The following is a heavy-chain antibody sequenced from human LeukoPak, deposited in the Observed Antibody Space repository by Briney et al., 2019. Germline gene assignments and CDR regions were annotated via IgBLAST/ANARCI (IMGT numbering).Heavy chain of an antibody. D-gene: IGHD2-15*01. Sequence: GGSLRLSCAASGFTFSSYAMHWVRQAPGKGLEWVAVISYDGSNKYYADSVKGRFTISRDNSKNTLYLQINSLRAEDTAVYYCARGSLQWSYYYYGMDVWGQGTTVTVSS. J-gene: IGHJ6*02. CDR3: ARGSLQWSYYYYGMDV. CDR2: ISYDGSNK. V-gene: IGHV3-30-3*01. CDR1: GFTFSSYA.